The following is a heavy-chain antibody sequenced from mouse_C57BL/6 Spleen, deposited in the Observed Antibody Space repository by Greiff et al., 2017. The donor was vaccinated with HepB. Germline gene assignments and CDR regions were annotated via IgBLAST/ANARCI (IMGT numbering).Heavy chain of an antibody. Sequence: EVQLVESGPGLVKPSQSLSLTCSVTGYSITSGYYWNWIRQFPGNKLEWMGYISYDGSNNYNPSLKNRISITRDTSKNQFFLKLNSVTTEDTATYYCASGHGSSYYWYFDVWGTGTTVTVSS. V-gene: IGHV3-6*01. CDR1: GYSITSGYY. CDR3: ASGHGSSYYWYFDV. J-gene: IGHJ1*03. D-gene: IGHD1-1*01. CDR2: ISYDGSN.